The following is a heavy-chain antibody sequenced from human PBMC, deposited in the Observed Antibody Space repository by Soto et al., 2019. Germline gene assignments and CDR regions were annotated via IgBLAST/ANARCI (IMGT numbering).Heavy chain of an antibody. V-gene: IGHV4-34*02. CDR2: SDASGGT. D-gene: IGHD5-12*01. Sequence: QVQLQQWGAGLLKPSETLSLTCAVFGGSLSGYWWSWIRQPPGQELEWIGESDASGGTNYNPSLKSRVTISVDTSKNQFSLKLTSLIAADTAVYFCARAGFSGPYDAFDTWGQGTMVSVSS. J-gene: IGHJ3*02. CDR3: ARAGFSGPYDAFDT. CDR1: GGSLSGYW.